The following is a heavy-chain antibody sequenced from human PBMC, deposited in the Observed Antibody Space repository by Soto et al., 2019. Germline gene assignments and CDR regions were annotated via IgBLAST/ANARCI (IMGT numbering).Heavy chain of an antibody. V-gene: IGHV3-53*01. CDR3: ARDRGYCSGGSCYPTYYYGMDV. CDR2: IYSGGST. J-gene: IGHJ6*02. CDR1: GFTVSSNY. Sequence: PGGSLRLSCAASGFTVSSNYMSWVRPAPGKGLEWVSVIYSGGSTYYADSVKGRFTISRDNSKNTLYLQMNSLRAEDTAVYYCARDRGYCSGGSCYPTYYYGMDVWGQGTTVTVSS. D-gene: IGHD2-15*01.